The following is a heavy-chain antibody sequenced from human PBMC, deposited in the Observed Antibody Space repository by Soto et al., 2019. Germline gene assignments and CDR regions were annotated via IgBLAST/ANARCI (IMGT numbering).Heavy chain of an antibody. Sequence: TLSLTCTVSGGSISSYYWSWIRQPPGKGLEWIGYFYYSGSTNYNPSLKSRVTISVDTSKNQFSLKLSSVTAADTAVYYCARGPPTTYFDYWGQGTLVTVSS. CDR1: GGSISSYY. J-gene: IGHJ4*02. V-gene: IGHV4-59*13. CDR3: ARGPPTTYFDY. CDR2: FYYSGST.